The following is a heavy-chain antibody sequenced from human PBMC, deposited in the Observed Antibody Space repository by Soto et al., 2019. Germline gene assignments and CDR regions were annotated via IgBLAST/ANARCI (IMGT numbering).Heavy chain of an antibody. Sequence: QVQLQESGPGLVKPSETLSLTCTVSGGSISRDYWSWIRQPPGKGLEWIGYIYYSGSTNYNPSLKSRVTISVDTSKNQFSLKLSSVTAADTAVYYCARGGSAKYFQHWGQGTLVTVSS. CDR1: GGSISRDY. CDR2: IYYSGST. CDR3: ARGGSAKYFQH. J-gene: IGHJ1*01. D-gene: IGHD3-10*01. V-gene: IGHV4-59*01.